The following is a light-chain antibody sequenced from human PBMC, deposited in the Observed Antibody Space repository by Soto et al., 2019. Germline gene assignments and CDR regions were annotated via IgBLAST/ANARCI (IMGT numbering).Light chain of an antibody. CDR3: AAWDDSLNGVV. V-gene: IGLV1-36*01. Sequence: QSVLTQPPSVSEAPGQRVTISCSGSSSNIGNNDVNWYQQLPGKAPKLLIYYDDLLPSGVSDRFSGSKSGTSASLAISGLQSEDEADYYCAAWDDSLNGVVFGGGTKLTVL. CDR2: YDD. J-gene: IGLJ2*01. CDR1: SSNIGNND.